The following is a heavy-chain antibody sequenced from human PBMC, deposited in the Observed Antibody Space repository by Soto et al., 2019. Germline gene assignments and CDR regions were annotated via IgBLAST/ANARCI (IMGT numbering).Heavy chain of an antibody. CDR1: GGSIISSRYY. D-gene: IGHD3-22*01. Sequence: SETLSLTCTVSGGSIISSRYYWGWIRQPPGKGLEWIGSIYTSGSTNYNPSLKSRVTMSVDTSKNQFSLKLSSVTAADTAVYYCAREGNPYSSGYSRWFDPWGQGTLVTVSS. V-gene: IGHV4-39*07. CDR3: AREGNPYSSGYSRWFDP. J-gene: IGHJ5*02. CDR2: IYTSGST.